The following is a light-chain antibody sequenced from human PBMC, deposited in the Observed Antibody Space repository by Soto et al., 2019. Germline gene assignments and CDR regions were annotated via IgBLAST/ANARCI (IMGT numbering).Light chain of an antibody. V-gene: IGKV3-11*01. J-gene: IGKJ5*01. CDR3: QQRSNWIT. Sequence: EIVLTQSTATLYLSPGERATLSCRASQSVSSTDLGWYQQKPGQAPXLLMYGATSTATGIPARLSGSGSGTDFTLTISSLEPEDFAVDYCQQRSNWITFGQGTRLEIK. CDR2: GAT. CDR1: QSVSSTD.